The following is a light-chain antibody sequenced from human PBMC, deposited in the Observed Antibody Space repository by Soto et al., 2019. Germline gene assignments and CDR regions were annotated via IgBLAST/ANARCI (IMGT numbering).Light chain of an antibody. V-gene: IGKV3-15*01. Sequence: EVVMTQTPATLSVSPGERATLSCRASQSVSTNLAWYQQKPGQAPRLLIYGASTRATGIPASFSGSGSGTDFTLTISSLQSEDFAVYYCQHYNNWPPWTFGQGTKVEIK. J-gene: IGKJ1*01. CDR3: QHYNNWPPWT. CDR2: GAS. CDR1: QSVSTN.